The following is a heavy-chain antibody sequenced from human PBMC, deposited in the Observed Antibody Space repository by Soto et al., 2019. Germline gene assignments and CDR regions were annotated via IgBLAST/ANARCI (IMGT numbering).Heavy chain of an antibody. CDR1: GFTFSSYA. V-gene: IGHV3-23*01. J-gene: IGHJ4*02. CDR3: AKDLVLIDGADVFDY. CDR2: ISGSGGST. Sequence: EVQLLESGGGWVQPGGSLRLSCAASGFTFSSYAMSWVRQAPGKGLEWVSAISGSGGSTYYADSVKGRFTISRDNSKNTLYLQMNSLRAEDTAVYYCAKDLVLIDGADVFDYGGQGPLVTVSS. D-gene: IGHD2-8*02.